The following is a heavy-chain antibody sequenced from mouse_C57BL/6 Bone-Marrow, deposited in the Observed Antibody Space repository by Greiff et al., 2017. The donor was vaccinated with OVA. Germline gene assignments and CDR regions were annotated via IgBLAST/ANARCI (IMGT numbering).Heavy chain of an antibody. Sequence: ESGPGLVKPSQSLSLTCSVTGYSITSGYYWNWIRQFPGNKLEWMGYISYDGSNNYNPSLKNRISITRDTSTNQFFLKLNSVTTEDTATYYCARNAYYSNYDYYAMDYWGQGTAVTVSS. CDR2: ISYDGSN. D-gene: IGHD2-5*01. CDR1: GYSITSGYY. CDR3: ARNAYYSNYDYYAMDY. J-gene: IGHJ4*01. V-gene: IGHV3-6*01.